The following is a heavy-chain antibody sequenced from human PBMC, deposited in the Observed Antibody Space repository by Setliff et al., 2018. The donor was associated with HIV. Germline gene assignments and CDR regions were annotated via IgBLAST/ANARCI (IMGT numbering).Heavy chain of an antibody. J-gene: IGHJ3*02. CDR1: GDSMSPYY. CDR3: ARVFPPIRGAPFGTPPGAFDI. Sequence: SETLSLTCSVSGDSMSPYYWSWIRQSADKGLEWIGRVHPTGSTIYNPSLRSRVTMSVDTSKSQFSLKLSSVTAADTAMYYCARVFPPIRGAPFGTPPGAFDIWGQGTMDTVSS. V-gene: IGHV4-4*07. CDR2: VHPTGST. D-gene: IGHD2-15*01.